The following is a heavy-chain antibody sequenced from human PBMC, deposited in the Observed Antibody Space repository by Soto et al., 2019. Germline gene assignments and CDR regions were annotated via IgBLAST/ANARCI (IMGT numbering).Heavy chain of an antibody. Sequence: GGSLRLSCAASGFTFDDYTMHWVRQAPGKGLEWVSLISWDGGSTYYADSVKGRFTISRDNSKNSLYLQMNSLRTEDTALYYCAKEGGAITMVRGVPVYYYYGMYVWGQGTTVTVSS. CDR1: GFTFDDYT. CDR2: ISWDGGST. J-gene: IGHJ6*02. CDR3: AKEGGAITMVRGVPVYYYYGMYV. D-gene: IGHD3-10*01. V-gene: IGHV3-43*01.